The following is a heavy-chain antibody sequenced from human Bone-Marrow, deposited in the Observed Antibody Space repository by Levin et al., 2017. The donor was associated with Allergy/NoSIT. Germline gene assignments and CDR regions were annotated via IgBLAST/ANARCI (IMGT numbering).Heavy chain of an antibody. J-gene: IGHJ4*02. V-gene: IGHV4-59*01. CDR3: ARYQNYYFDF. CDR1: GGSIRSSY. CDR2: VFSSGST. Sequence: SQTLSLTCSVSGGSIRSSYWSWIRQSPGKGLAWIGYVFSSGSTHYNPSLKSRVTISIDTSNNQFSLSLTSMTTADTGVYYCARYQNYYFDFWGQGVLVTVSS.